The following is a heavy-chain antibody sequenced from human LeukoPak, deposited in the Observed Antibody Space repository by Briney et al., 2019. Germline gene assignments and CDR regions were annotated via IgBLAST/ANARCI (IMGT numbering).Heavy chain of an antibody. CDR1: GYTFTGYY. Sequence: GASVKVSCKASGYTFTGYYMHWVRQAPGQGLEWMGWINPNSGGTNYAQKFQGRVTMTRDTSISTAYMELSRLRSDDTAVYYCARCFVTIGSILEYSGSTGDYYFDYWGQGTLVTVSS. CDR3: ARCFVTIGSILEYSGSTGDYYFDY. D-gene: IGHD1-26*01. V-gene: IGHV1-2*02. CDR2: INPNSGGT. J-gene: IGHJ4*02.